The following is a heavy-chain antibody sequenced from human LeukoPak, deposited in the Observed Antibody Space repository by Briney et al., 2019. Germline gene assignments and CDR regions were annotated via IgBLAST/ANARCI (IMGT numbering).Heavy chain of an antibody. V-gene: IGHV1-2*02. J-gene: IGHJ6*02. CDR2: INPNSGGT. CDR3: ARDYGGNSGMDV. Sequence: RASVKVSCKASGYTFTGYFIHWVRQAPGEGLDWMGWINPNSGGTNYAQKFQGRVTMTRDTSVTTAYMELSSLRSDDTAVYYCARDYGGNSGMDVWSLGTTVTVS. CDR1: GYTFTGYF. D-gene: IGHD4-23*01.